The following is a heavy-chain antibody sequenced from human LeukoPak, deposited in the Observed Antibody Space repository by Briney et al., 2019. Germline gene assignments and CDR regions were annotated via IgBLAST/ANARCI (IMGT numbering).Heavy chain of an antibody. V-gene: IGHV4-59*12. Sequence: PSETLSLTCTVSGGSISSYYWSWIRQPPGKGLEWIGYIYYSGSTNYNPSLKSRVTISVDTSKNQFSLKLSSVTAADTAVYYCARVLIAAAGTDYYMDVWGKGTTVTVSS. CDR2: IYYSGST. D-gene: IGHD6-13*01. J-gene: IGHJ6*03. CDR1: GGSISSYY. CDR3: ARVLIAAAGTDYYMDV.